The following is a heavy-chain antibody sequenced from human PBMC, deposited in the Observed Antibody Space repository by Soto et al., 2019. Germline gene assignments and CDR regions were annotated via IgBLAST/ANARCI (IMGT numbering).Heavy chain of an antibody. CDR3: AKGSPGLVVVTAMMMFDY. D-gene: IGHD2-21*02. V-gene: IGHV3-23*01. CDR2: ISGSGGST. Sequence: HPGGSLRLSCAASGFTFSSYAMSWVRQAPGKGLEWVSAISGSGGSTYYADSVKGRFTISRDNSKNTLYLQMNSLRAEDTAVYYCAKGSPGLVVVTAMMMFDYWGQGTLVTVSS. J-gene: IGHJ4*02. CDR1: GFTFSSYA.